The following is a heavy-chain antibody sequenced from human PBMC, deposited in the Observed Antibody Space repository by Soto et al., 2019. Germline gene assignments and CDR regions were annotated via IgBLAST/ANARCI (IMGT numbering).Heavy chain of an antibody. CDR1: GGTFSSYA. V-gene: IGHV1-69*13. CDR2: IIPIFGTA. Sequence: RASVKVSCKASGGTFSSYAISWVRQAPGQGLEWMGGIIPIFGTANYAQKFQGRVTITADESTSTAYMELSSLRSEDTAVYYCARAESSPPYYDFWSGYYFEGMDVWGQGTTVTVSS. D-gene: IGHD3-3*01. CDR3: ARAESSPPYYDFWSGYYFEGMDV. J-gene: IGHJ6*02.